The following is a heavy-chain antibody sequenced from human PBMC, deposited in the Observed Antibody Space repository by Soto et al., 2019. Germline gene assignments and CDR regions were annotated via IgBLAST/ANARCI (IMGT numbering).Heavy chain of an antibody. D-gene: IGHD1-1*01. CDR2: IWSDGNNR. J-gene: IGHJ4*02. V-gene: IGHV3-33*01. CDR3: VRGDNWNDEASDY. Sequence: QVQLVEYGGGVVQPGRSLRLSCAASGFMFSNHGMHWVRQAPGKGLEWVAVIWSDGNNRYYADSVKGRFTISRDKSKNTVSLQMNSMRAEDTAVYYCVRGDNWNDEASDYWGQGTLVTVSS. CDR1: GFMFSNHG.